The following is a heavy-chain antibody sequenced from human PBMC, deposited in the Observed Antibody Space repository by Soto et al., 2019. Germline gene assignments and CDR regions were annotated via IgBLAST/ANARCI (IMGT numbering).Heavy chain of an antibody. V-gene: IGHV3-33*01. CDR3: ARDGSPLRDCYNYLDY. CDR2: IWYDGSNK. J-gene: IGHJ4*02. CDR1: GFTFSSYG. Sequence: GGSLRLSCAASGFTFSSYGMHWVRQAPGKGLEWVAVIWYDGSNKYYADSVKGRFTISRDNSKNTLYLQMNSLRAEDTAVYYCARDGSPLRDCYNYLDYWGQGTLVTVSS. D-gene: IGHD2-21*01.